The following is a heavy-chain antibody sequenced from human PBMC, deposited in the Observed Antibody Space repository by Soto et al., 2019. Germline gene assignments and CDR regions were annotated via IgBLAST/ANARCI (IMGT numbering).Heavy chain of an antibody. V-gene: IGHV4-30-2*01. CDR1: GGSISSGGYS. CDR3: ARAMYYYDSSESDSTSQDPAFDI. J-gene: IGHJ3*02. CDR2: IYHSGST. Sequence: SETLSLTYAVSGGSISSGGYSWSCIRQPPGKGLEWIGYIYHSGSTYYNPSLKSRVTISVDRSKNQFSLKLSSVTAADTAVYYCARAMYYYDSSESDSTSQDPAFDIWGQGTMVTVSS. D-gene: IGHD3-22*01.